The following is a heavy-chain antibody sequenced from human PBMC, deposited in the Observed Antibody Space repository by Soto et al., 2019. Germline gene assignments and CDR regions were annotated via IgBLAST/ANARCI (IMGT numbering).Heavy chain of an antibody. CDR1: GYTFTSYG. CDR3: AREKILWFGELLSFDY. J-gene: IGHJ4*02. V-gene: IGHV1-18*01. Sequence: ASVKVSCKASGYTFTSYGISWVRQAPGQGLEWMGWISAYNGNTNYAQKLQGRVTMTTDTSTSTAYMELRSLRSDDTAVYYCAREKILWFGELLSFDYWGQGTLVTVS. CDR2: ISAYNGNT. D-gene: IGHD3-10*01.